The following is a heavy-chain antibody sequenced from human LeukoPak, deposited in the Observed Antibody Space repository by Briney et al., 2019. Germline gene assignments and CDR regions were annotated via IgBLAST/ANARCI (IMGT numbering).Heavy chain of an antibody. Sequence: PSETLSLTCTVSGGSISSSSYYWGWIRQPPGKGLEWIGSIYYSGSTYYNPSLKSRVTISVDTSKNQFSLKLSSVTAADTAVYYCARDSYDFWSGYSRYYYMDVWGKGTTVTVSS. V-gene: IGHV4-39*07. CDR2: IYYSGST. J-gene: IGHJ6*03. CDR1: GGSISSSSYY. CDR3: ARDSYDFWSGYSRYYYMDV. D-gene: IGHD3-3*01.